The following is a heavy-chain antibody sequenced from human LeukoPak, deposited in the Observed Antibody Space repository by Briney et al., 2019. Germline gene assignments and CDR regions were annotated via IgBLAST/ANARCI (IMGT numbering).Heavy chain of an antibody. Sequence: SETLSLTCTVSGGSISSGGYYWSWIRQPPGKGLEWIGYIYHSGSTYYNPSLKSRVTISVDRSKNQFSLKLSSVTAADTAAYYCARGIVVVPAAIPSHFDPWGQGTLVTVSS. J-gene: IGHJ5*02. D-gene: IGHD2-2*01. V-gene: IGHV4-30-2*01. CDR2: IYHSGST. CDR3: ARGIVVVPAAIPSHFDP. CDR1: GGSISSGGYY.